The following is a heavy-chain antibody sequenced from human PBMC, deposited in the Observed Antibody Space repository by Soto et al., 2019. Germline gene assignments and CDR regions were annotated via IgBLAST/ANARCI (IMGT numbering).Heavy chain of an antibody. J-gene: IGHJ5*02. Sequence: PSETLSLTCAVSGGSISSSNWWSWVRQPPGKGLEWIGEIYHSGSTNYNPSLKSRVTISVDKSKNQFSLKLSSVTAADTAVYYCARYYMVRGVLSWFDPWGQGTLVTVS. CDR1: GGSISSSNW. D-gene: IGHD3-10*01. CDR2: IYHSGST. CDR3: ARYYMVRGVLSWFDP. V-gene: IGHV4-4*02.